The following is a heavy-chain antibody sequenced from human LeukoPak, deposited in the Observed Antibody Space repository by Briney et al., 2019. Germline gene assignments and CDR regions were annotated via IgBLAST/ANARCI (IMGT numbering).Heavy chain of an antibody. CDR3: ARVKDYYDSSGGY. CDR1: GFTFSSYE. D-gene: IGHD3-22*01. Sequence: PGGSLRLSCAASGFTFSSYEMNWVRQAPGKGLEWVSYISSSGSTIYYADSVKGRFTISRDNAKNSLYLQMNSLRAEDTAVYYCARVKDYYDSSGGYWGQGTLVTVSS. V-gene: IGHV3-48*03. CDR2: ISSSGSTI. J-gene: IGHJ4*02.